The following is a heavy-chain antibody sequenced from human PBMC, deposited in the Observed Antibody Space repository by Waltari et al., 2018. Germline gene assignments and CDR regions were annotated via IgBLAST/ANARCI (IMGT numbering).Heavy chain of an antibody. V-gene: IGHV4-39*07. D-gene: IGHD6-13*01. CDR2: IYYSGST. Sequence: QLQLQESGPGLVKPSETLSLTCTVSGGSISSSSYYWGWIRQPPGKGLEWIGSIYYSGSTYYNPSLKSRVTISVDTSKNQFSLKLSSVTAADTAVYYCARVSSSWLVGAFDIWGQGTVVTVSS. CDR1: GGSISSSSYY. CDR3: ARVSSSWLVGAFDI. J-gene: IGHJ3*02.